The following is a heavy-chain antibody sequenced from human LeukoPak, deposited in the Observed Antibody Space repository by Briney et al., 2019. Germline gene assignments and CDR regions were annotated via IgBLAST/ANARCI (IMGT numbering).Heavy chain of an antibody. CDR2: LYYSGST. CDR3: ARWSDCSGGSCYSGAFDI. J-gene: IGHJ3*02. CDR1: GGSISSYY. V-gene: IGHV4-59*08. D-gene: IGHD2-15*01. Sequence: PSETLSLTCTVSGGSISSYYWSWIRQHPGKGLEWVGYLYYSGSTNYNPSLKSRVTISVDTSKNQFSLQLSSVTAADTAVYYCARWSDCSGGSCYSGAFDIWGQGTMVTVSS.